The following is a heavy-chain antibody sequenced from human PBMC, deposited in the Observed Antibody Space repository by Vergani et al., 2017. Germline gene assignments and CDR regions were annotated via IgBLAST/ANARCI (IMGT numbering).Heavy chain of an antibody. D-gene: IGHD3-10*01. CDR1: GFTFSSYA. CDR3: ARGREGWFGECGRWSCNVPQPTPDY. Sequence: EVQLVESGGGLVQPGGSLRLSCAASGFTFSSYAMSWVRQAPGKGLEWVSAISGSGGSTYYADSVKGRFTISRDNSKNTLYLQMNSLRAEDTAVYYCARGREGWFGECGRWSCNVPQPTPDYWGQGTLVTVSS. CDR2: ISGSGGST. J-gene: IGHJ4*02. V-gene: IGHV3-23*04.